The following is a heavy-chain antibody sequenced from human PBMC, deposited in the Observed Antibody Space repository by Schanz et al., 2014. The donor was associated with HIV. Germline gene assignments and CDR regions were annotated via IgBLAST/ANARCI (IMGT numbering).Heavy chain of an antibody. CDR3: ARWRSGAPSN. D-gene: IGHD3-10*01. J-gene: IGHJ4*02. CDR2: SKNKANGYIT. Sequence: EVQLLESGGGFVQPGGSLRLSCVASGFTFSDFSMNWVRRAPGKGLEWVGRSKNKANGYITEYTASVKGRFTISRDDSRNSLYLQMNSLKTEDTAVYFCARWRSGAPSNWGQGTLVTVSS. CDR1: GFTFSDFS. V-gene: IGHV3-72*01.